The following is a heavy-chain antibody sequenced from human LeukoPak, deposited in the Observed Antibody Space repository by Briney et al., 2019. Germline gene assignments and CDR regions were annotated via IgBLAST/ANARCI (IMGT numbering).Heavy chain of an antibody. D-gene: IGHD3-22*01. Sequence: PSQTLSLTCTVSGGSISSGSYYWSWIRQPAGKGLEWIGRIYTSGSTNYNPSLKSRVTISVDTSKNQFSLKLSSVTAADTAVYYCARAYGSSGFEPFDIWGQGTMVTVSS. CDR1: GGSISSGSYY. CDR3: ARAYGSSGFEPFDI. V-gene: IGHV4-61*02. CDR2: IYTSGST. J-gene: IGHJ3*02.